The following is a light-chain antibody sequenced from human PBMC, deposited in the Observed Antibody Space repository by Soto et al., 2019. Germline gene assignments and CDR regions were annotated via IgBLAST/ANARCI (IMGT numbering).Light chain of an antibody. CDR3: QHYVTSSIT. CDR1: QSVSSTS. V-gene: IGKV3-20*01. Sequence: EVMLTQSPGTMSLSPGERVTILCLASQSVSSTSLAWYQQKPGQTPRLLIYGASSRATGTPDRISGGGSGTHCTLTISRLEPEDFAVYYCQHYVTSSITFGQGTRLEIK. J-gene: IGKJ5*01. CDR2: GAS.